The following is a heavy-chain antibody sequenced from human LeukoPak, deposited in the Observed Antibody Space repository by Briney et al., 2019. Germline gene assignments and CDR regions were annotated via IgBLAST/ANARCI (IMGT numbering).Heavy chain of an antibody. CDR3: AREMATIEYYYYYYMDV. CDR2: INTNTGNP. J-gene: IGHJ6*03. Sequence: GASVKVSCKASGYTFTSYAMNWVRQAPGQGLEWMGWINTNTGNPTYAQGFTGRFVFSLDTSVSTAYLQISSLKAEDTAVYYCAREMATIEYYYYYYMDVWGKGTTVTVSS. V-gene: IGHV7-4-1*02. CDR1: GYTFTSYA. D-gene: IGHD5-24*01.